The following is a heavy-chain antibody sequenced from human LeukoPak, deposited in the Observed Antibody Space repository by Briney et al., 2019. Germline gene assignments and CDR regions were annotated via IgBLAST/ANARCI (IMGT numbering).Heavy chain of an antibody. V-gene: IGHV5-51*01. J-gene: IGHJ1*01. CDR1: GYSFTSYW. CDR3: ARGPLRGATRVYFQH. CDR2: IYPGDSDT. D-gene: IGHD1-26*01. Sequence: GESLKISCNGSGYSFTSYWIGWVRQMPGKGLEWMGIIYPGDSDTRYSPSFQGQVTISADKSISTAYLQWSSLKASDTAMYYCARGPLRGATRVYFQHWGQGTLVTVSS.